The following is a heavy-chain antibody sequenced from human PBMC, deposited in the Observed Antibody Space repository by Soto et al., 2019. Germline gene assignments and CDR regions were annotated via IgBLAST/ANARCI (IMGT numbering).Heavy chain of an antibody. D-gene: IGHD6-6*01. CDR1: GFSLSTSGVG. Sequence: SGPTLVNPTQTLTLTCTFSGFSLSTSGVGVGWIRQPPGKALEWLALIYWDDDKRYSPSLKSRLTITKDTSKNQVVLTMTNMDPVDTATYYCAHRSSVAASSFHYYYYYMDVWGKGTTVTVSS. CDR3: AHRSSVAASSFHYYYYYMDV. CDR2: IYWDDDK. V-gene: IGHV2-5*02. J-gene: IGHJ6*03.